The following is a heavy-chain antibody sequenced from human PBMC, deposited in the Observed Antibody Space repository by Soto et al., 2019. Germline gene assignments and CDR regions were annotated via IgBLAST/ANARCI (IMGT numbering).Heavy chain of an antibody. V-gene: IGHV1-58*01. D-gene: IGHD2-2*01. Sequence: SVKVSCKASGFTFTSSAVQWVRQARGQRLEWIGWIVVGSGNTNYAQKFQERVTITRDMSTSTAYMELSSLRSEDTAVYYCAALRGHEDCSSTSCPVDAFDIWGQGTMVT. CDR3: AALRGHEDCSSTSCPVDAFDI. J-gene: IGHJ3*02. CDR1: GFTFTSSA. CDR2: IVVGSGNT.